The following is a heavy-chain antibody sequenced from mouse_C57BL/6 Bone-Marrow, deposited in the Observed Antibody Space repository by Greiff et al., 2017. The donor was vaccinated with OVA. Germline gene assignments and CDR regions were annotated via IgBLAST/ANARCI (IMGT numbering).Heavy chain of an antibody. CDR3: SRDGGHVGYFDV. J-gene: IGHJ1*03. D-gene: IGHD6-1*01. CDR1: GFTFSDFY. V-gene: IGHV7-1*01. CDR2: SRNKANDYTT. Sequence: EVKVVESGGGLVQSGRSLRLSCATSGFTFSDFYMEWVRQAPGKGLEWIAASRNKANDYTTEYSATVKGRFIVSRDTSQSLLYLQMNALRAEDTAIYYCSRDGGHVGYFDVWGTGTTVTVSS.